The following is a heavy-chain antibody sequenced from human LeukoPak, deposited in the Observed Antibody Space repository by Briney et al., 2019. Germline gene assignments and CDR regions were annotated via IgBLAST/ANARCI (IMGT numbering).Heavy chain of an antibody. V-gene: IGHV3-64D*09. D-gene: IGHD6-13*01. CDR3: AKGGFQQLVAYYYCMDV. CDR1: GFTFSSYS. Sequence: GGSLRLTCTASGFTFSSYSMQWVRQAPGKGLEYVSAINSNGDSTYYADSVKGRFTISRDNSKNTLYLQMSSLRAEDTAVYYCAKGGFQQLVAYYYCMDVWGQGTTVTVSS. J-gene: IGHJ6*02. CDR2: INSNGDST.